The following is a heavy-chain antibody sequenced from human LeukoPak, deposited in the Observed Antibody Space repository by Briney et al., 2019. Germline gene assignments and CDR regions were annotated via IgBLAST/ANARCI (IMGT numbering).Heavy chain of an antibody. Sequence: SVTLSLTCTVSGGSISSYYWSWIRQPPGKGLEWIGYIYYSGSTNHNPSLKSRVTISVDTSKNQFSLKLSSVTAADTAVYYCARGRSHYDILTGYYINWFDPWGQGTLVTVSS. CDR1: GGSISSYY. V-gene: IGHV4-59*01. D-gene: IGHD3-9*01. CDR3: ARGRSHYDILTGYYINWFDP. J-gene: IGHJ5*02. CDR2: IYYSGST.